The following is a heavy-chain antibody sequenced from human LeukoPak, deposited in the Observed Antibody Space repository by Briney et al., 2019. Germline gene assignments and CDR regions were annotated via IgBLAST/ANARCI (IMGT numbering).Heavy chain of an antibody. V-gene: IGHV3-7*01. CDR2: IKEDGSEK. D-gene: IGHD2/OR15-2a*01. CDR1: GFNFNSYW. J-gene: IGHJ4*02. Sequence: PGGSLRLSCGASGFNFNSYWMSWVRQAPGKGLEWLADIKEDGSEKYYVDSVKGRSTISRDNSKNLVYLQMNNLGAEDTAVYSCAAAPHFYYFDFWGRGTLVTVSS. CDR3: AAAPHFYYFDF.